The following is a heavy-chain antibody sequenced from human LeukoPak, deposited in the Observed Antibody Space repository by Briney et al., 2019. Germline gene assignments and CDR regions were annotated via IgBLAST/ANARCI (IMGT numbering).Heavy chain of an antibody. V-gene: IGHV1-2*02. CDR2: INPNSGGT. J-gene: IGHJ4*02. Sequence: ASVKVSRMASVYTFTGYYMHWVRQAPGQGLEWMGWINPNSGGTNYAQKFQGRVTMNRDTSISTAYMELSRLRSDDTAVYYCARVGVGTLAYYDFWSGFFYWGQGTLVTVSS. CDR1: VYTFTGYY. D-gene: IGHD3-3*01. CDR3: ARVGVGTLAYYDFWSGFFY.